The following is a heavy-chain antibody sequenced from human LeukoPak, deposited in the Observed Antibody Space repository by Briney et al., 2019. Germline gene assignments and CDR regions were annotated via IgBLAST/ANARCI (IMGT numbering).Heavy chain of an antibody. Sequence: SVKVSCKASGGTFSSYAISWVRQAPGQGLEWMGGIIPIFGTANYAQKFQGRVTITADESTSTAYMEVNSLRSEDTAVYYCARQGTYSSAIGMGYWGQGTLVTVSS. CDR3: ARQGTYSSAIGMGY. J-gene: IGHJ4*02. CDR2: IIPIFGTA. CDR1: GGTFSSYA. D-gene: IGHD6-19*01. V-gene: IGHV1-69*01.